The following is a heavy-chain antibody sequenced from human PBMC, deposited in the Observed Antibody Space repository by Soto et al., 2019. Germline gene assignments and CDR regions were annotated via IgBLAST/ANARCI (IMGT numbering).Heavy chain of an antibody. CDR2: ISAYNGNT. J-gene: IGHJ4*02. D-gene: IGHD5-12*01. CDR1: GYTFTSYG. Sequence: ASVKVSCKASGYTFTSYGISWVRQAPGQGLEWMGWISAYNGNTNYAQKLQGRVTMTTDTSTGTAYMELRSLRSDDTAVYYCARLAPFSLYIVATEFDYWGQGTLVTVSS. CDR3: ARLAPFSLYIVATEFDY. V-gene: IGHV1-18*04.